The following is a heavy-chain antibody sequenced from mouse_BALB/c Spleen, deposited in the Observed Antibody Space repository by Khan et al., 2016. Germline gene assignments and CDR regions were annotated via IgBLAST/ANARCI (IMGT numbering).Heavy chain of an antibody. D-gene: IGHD2-4*01. J-gene: IGHJ4*01. CDR2: ISCYNGAT. CDR1: GYSFTGYY. V-gene: IGHV1S34*01. CDR3: ARGDYDGYYAMDY. Sequence: LVKTGASVKISCKASGYSFTGYYIHWVKQSHGKGLEWIGYISCYNGATNYNQKLRGKATFTVDTSSSTAYMQFNSLTSEDSAVYYCARGDYDGYYAMDYCGQGTSVTVSS.